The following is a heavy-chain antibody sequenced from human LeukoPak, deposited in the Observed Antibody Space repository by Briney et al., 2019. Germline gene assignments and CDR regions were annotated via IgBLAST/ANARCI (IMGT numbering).Heavy chain of an antibody. CDR1: GFPFSSHA. D-gene: IGHD2-15*01. V-gene: IGHV3-23*01. CDR2: ISNGKT. CDR3: VREAGYCAPVCVKTNWFDP. J-gene: IGHJ5*02. Sequence: GGSLRLSCAASGFPFSSHAMSWVRQPPGKGLEWVAAISNGKTYYADSVRGRFAISRDDSTNTVNSLRDEDTALYHCVREAGYCAPVCVKTNWFDPWGQGTLVTVSS.